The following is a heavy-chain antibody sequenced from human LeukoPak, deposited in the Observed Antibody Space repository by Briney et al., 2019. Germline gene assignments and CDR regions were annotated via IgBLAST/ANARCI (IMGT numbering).Heavy chain of an antibody. Sequence: LVKVSCKASGGTFSSYAISWVRQAPGQGLEWMGRIIPIFGTANYAQKFQGRVTITTDESTSTAYMELSSLRSEDTTVYYCARDDGYNLVEGYWGQGTLVTVSS. CDR2: IIPIFGTA. CDR1: GGTFSSYA. V-gene: IGHV1-69*05. CDR3: ARDDGYNLVEGY. D-gene: IGHD5-24*01. J-gene: IGHJ4*02.